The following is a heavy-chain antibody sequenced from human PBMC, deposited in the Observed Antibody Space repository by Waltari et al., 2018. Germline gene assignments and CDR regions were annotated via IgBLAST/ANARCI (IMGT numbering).Heavy chain of an antibody. Sequence: EEKVVESGGGLVQPGESLRLSCGASGFTFGTYRFHWVRQPPGQGLVWVSGINSDETMTSYADSVKGRFTISRDNAKKTLYLQMNRLRAEDTAVYYCARVAQRTYRSPVPGRDYYYGMDVWGQGTTVTVSS. CDR3: ARVAQRTYRSPVPGRDYYYGMDV. V-gene: IGHV3-74*01. D-gene: IGHD1-1*01. J-gene: IGHJ6*02. CDR1: GFTFGTYR. CDR2: INSDETMT.